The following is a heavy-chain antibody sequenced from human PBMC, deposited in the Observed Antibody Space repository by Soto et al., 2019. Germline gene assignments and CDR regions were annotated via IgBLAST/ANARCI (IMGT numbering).Heavy chain of an antibody. CDR2: ISWDGGYK. CDR3: AKDEGYCNSISCKDAFDY. J-gene: IGHJ3*01. V-gene: IGHV3-9*01. CDR1: GFTFVDYA. Sequence: EVQLVESGGGLVQPGMSLRLSCAASGFTFVDYAMHWVRQAPGEGLEWVSGISWDGGYKGYADSVKGRFTISRDNAKKSLYLEMNGLRVADTALYYCAKDEGYCNSISCKDAFDYWGQGTTVTVS. D-gene: IGHD2-2*01.